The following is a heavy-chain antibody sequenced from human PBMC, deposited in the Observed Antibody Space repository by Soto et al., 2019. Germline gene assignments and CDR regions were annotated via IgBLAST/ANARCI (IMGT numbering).Heavy chain of an antibody. CDR1: GFTFSSYG. V-gene: IGHV3-33*01. CDR2: IWYDGSNK. CDR3: ARGREVIGYFDY. D-gene: IGHD3-22*01. J-gene: IGHJ4*02. Sequence: QVQLVESGGGVVQPGRSLRLSCAASGFTFSSYGMHWVRQAPGKGLEWVAVIWYDGSNKYYADSVKGRFTISRDNSKNTLYLQMNSLRAEDTAVYYWARGREVIGYFDYWGQGTLVTVSS.